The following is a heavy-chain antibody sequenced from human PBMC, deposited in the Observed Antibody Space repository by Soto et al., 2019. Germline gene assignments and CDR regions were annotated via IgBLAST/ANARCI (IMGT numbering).Heavy chain of an antibody. J-gene: IGHJ3*02. D-gene: IGHD4-17*01. CDR2: ISYDGSNK. CDR1: GFTFSSYG. CDR3: ARAGPMTTVTTSYAFDI. V-gene: IGHV3-30*03. Sequence: QVQLVESGGGVVQPGRSLRLSCAASGFTFSSYGMHWVRQAPGRGLEWVAVISYDGSNKYYADSVKGRFTISRDNSKNTLYLQMNSLRAEDTAVYYCARAGPMTTVTTSYAFDIWGQGTMVTVSS.